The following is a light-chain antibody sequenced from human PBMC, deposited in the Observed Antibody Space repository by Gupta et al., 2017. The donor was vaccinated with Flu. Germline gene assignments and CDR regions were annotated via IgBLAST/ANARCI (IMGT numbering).Light chain of an antibody. Sequence: ELVMTQSPATLSVSPGERATLSCRASQSVSSNLAWSQQKPGQAPRLLIYVASTRATGIPARFSGSGSGTEFTLTISSLQSEDFAVYYCQQYKNWPRTFGQGTKVEIK. V-gene: IGKV3-15*01. CDR3: QQYKNWPRT. CDR2: VAS. J-gene: IGKJ1*01. CDR1: QSVSSN.